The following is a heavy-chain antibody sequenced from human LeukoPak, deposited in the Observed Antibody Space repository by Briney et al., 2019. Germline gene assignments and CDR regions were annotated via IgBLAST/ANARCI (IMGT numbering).Heavy chain of an antibody. J-gene: IGHJ5*02. CDR2: ISGSGGST. D-gene: IGHD3-10*01. V-gene: IGHV3-23*01. CDR1: GFTFSSYA. Sequence: GGSLRLSCAASGFTFSSYAMSWVRQAPGKGLEWVSAISGSGGSTYYADSVKGRFTISRDNSKNTLYLQMNSLRAEDTAVYYCAKGSYGSGSYPQNNWFDPWGQGTLVTVSS. CDR3: AKGSYGSGSYPQNNWFDP.